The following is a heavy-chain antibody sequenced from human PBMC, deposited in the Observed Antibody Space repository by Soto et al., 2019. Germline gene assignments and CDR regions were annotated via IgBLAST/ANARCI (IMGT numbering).Heavy chain of an antibody. CDR1: GFTFISYA. J-gene: IGHJ4*01. CDR3: AKRDDSGGSRGAPFDY. Sequence: XXSMRLAWAASGFTFISYAIPRVLQAPDKRLEWLPGISVSGGNSYYADCVRGRFIISRDNSKKTLFFQMNSLRADDTAIYYCAKRDDSGGSRGAPFDYWRPGTLVAVAS. CDR2: ISVSGGNS. V-gene: IGHV3-23*01. D-gene: IGHD3-22*01.